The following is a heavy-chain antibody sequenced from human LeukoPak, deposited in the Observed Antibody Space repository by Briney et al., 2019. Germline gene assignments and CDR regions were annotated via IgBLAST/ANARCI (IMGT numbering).Heavy chain of an antibody. V-gene: IGHV3-30*02. CDR1: GFTFSSYG. Sequence: TGGSLRLSCVASGFTFSSYGMHWVRQAPGKGLEWVAVIWNGGSNKYYADSVRGRFTISRDNSKNTLYLQMNSLRDEDTAVYYCAKEGTSYCTNGVCHVDYWGQGTLVTVSS. J-gene: IGHJ4*02. CDR3: AKEGTSYCTNGVCHVDY. CDR2: IWNGGSNK. D-gene: IGHD2-8*01.